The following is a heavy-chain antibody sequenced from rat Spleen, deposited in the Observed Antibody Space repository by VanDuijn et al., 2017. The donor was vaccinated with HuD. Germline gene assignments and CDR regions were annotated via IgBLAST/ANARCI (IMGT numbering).Heavy chain of an antibody. V-gene: IGHV5S10*01. Sequence: EVQLVESGGGLVQPGRSMKLSCAASGFTFSNYHMAWVRQAPTKGLEWVATIIYDGSRIYYRDSVKGRFTISRDNAKNTLYLQMDSLRSEDTATYYCATHYDGSYPFVFWGQGTLVTVSS. CDR3: ATHYDGSYPFVF. CDR1: GFTFSNYH. J-gene: IGHJ3*01. CDR2: IIYDGSRI. D-gene: IGHD1-12*02.